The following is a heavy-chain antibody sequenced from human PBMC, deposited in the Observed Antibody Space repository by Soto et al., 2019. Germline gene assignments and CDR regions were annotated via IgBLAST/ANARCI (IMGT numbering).Heavy chain of an antibody. V-gene: IGHV3-15*07. CDR3: ATVRYSSSWSRFDH. CDR2: IKRKIDGGTI. CDR1: GFTFSHAW. J-gene: IGHJ4*02. D-gene: IGHD6-13*01. Sequence: EVQLVESGGGLVEPGGSLRLSCAASGFTFSHAWMDWVRQAPGKGLEWVGRIKRKIDGGTIEYAAPVKGRFTISTDGSKDTLYLQMSNLQTEDTAVYYCATVRYSSSWSRFDHWGQGTLVTVSS.